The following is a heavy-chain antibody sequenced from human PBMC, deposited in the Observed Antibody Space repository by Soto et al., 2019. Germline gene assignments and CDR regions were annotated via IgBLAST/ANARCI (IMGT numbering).Heavy chain of an antibody. Sequence: SXTPSLTCTVSGGSICTYYWSWIRQPPGRRPEXIGYTXYTGTNTYNPXXESRVNIXXDTSPNQFSMKLRPVTPPDTAVYYCARDRWLDPCGQGTLVTVSS. V-gene: IGHV4-59*01. CDR3: ARDRWLDP. CDR2: TXYTGTN. CDR1: GGSICTYY. J-gene: IGHJ5*02.